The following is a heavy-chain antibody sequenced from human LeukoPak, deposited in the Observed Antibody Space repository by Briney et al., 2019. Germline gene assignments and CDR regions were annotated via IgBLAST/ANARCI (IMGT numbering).Heavy chain of an antibody. CDR3: ARFADTAMGRDAFDI. CDR1: GRSMSSYY. J-gene: IGHJ3*02. V-gene: IGHV4-59*01. D-gene: IGHD5-18*01. Sequence: PSETLSLTCTVSGRSMSSYYWSWLRHPPGGGLEWIGYIYYGGSNNYNPPLKSRATISVDTSKNQFSLKLSSVTAADTAVYYCARFADTAMGRDAFDIWGQGTMLTVSS. CDR2: IYYGGSN.